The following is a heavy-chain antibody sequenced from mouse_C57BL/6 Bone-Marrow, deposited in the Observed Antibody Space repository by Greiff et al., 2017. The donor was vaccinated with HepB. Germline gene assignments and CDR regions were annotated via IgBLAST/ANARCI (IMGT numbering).Heavy chain of an antibody. CDR2: INPNNGGT. V-gene: IGHV1-18*01. Sequence: DVQLQESGPELVKPGASVKIPCKASGYTFTDYNMDWVKQSHGKSLEWIGDINPNNGGTIYNQKFKGKATLTVDKSSSTAYIELRSLTSEDTAVYYCARGIYYYGSSYDYAMDYWGQGTSVTVSS. CDR1: GYTFTDYN. D-gene: IGHD1-1*01. CDR3: ARGIYYYGSSYDYAMDY. J-gene: IGHJ4*01.